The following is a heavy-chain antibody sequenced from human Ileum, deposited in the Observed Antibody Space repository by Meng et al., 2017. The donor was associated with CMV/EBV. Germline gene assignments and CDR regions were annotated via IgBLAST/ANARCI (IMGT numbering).Heavy chain of an antibody. J-gene: IGHJ5*02. D-gene: IGHD4-17*01. CDR3: AREERYDYGDYGRYDP. CDR2: IYYSGST. CDR1: GSLRSGDYY. Sequence: GSLRSGDYYWSWIRQPPGKGLEWIGYIYYSGSTYYNPSLKSRLTISLDTSKNQFSLKLSSVTAADTAVYYCAREERYDYGDYGRYDPWGQGTLVTVSS. V-gene: IGHV4-30-4*08.